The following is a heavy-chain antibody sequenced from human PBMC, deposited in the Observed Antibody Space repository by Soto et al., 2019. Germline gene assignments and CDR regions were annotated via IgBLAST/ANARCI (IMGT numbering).Heavy chain of an antibody. J-gene: IGHJ4*02. Sequence: GGSLRLSCAASGFTFSSYSMNWVRQAPGKGLEWVSSISSSSSYIYYADSVKGRFTISRDNAKNSLYLQMNSLRAEDTAVYYCARSPPYSSSSGGFDYWGQGTLVTVSS. CDR3: ARSPPYSSSSGGFDY. CDR1: GFTFSSYS. D-gene: IGHD6-6*01. V-gene: IGHV3-21*01. CDR2: ISSSSSYI.